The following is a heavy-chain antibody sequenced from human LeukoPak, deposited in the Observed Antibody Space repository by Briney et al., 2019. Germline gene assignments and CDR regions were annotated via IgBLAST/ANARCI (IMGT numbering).Heavy chain of an antibody. J-gene: IGHJ4*02. V-gene: IGHV3-23*01. CDR2: INRNSGST. Sequence: GGSLRLSCAASGFPFNNFAMSWVGQAPGRGLEWVSAINRNSGSTSYADSVRGRFTISRDNSKNTLYLHMSSLRAEDTAVYYCAKEPRGSSSRLIHFDYWGQRTLVTVPS. CDR3: AKEPRGSSSRLIHFDY. CDR1: GFPFNNFA. D-gene: IGHD6-13*01.